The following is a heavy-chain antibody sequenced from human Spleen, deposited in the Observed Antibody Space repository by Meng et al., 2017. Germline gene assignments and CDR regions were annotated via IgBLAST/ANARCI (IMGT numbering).Heavy chain of an antibody. CDR1: VASIILSNW. CDR2: ISHSGST. D-gene: IGHD6-19*01. J-gene: IGHJ4*01. Sequence: VRLPSSRPGLVHPSGPLSLTLPVSVASIILSNWWRWVRQPPVQGLELLGEISHSGSTNYNPSLKSLVTISVDPSKNQFSLMVRSVTAADTAVYYCASSGWYRGPNYFDYWGQGTLVTVSS. V-gene: IGHV4-4*02. CDR3: ASSGWYRGPNYFDY.